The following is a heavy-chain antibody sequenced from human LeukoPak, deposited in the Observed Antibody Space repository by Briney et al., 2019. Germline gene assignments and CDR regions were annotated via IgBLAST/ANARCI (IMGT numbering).Heavy chain of an antibody. Sequence: ASVKVSCKASGYTFTSYYMHWVRQAPGQGLEWMGIINPSGGSTGYAQKFQGRVTMTRDTSTSTVYMELSSLRSEDTAVYYCARDGIAAAGRLYNWFDPWGQGTLVTVSS. J-gene: IGHJ5*02. CDR1: GYTFTSYY. CDR3: ARDGIAAAGRLYNWFDP. CDR2: INPSGGST. V-gene: IGHV1-46*01. D-gene: IGHD6-13*01.